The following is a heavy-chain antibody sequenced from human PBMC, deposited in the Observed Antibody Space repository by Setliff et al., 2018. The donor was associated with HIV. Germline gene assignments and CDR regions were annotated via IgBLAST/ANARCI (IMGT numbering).Heavy chain of an antibody. D-gene: IGHD2-15*01. Sequence: ETLSLTCSVSGDSLGSYYMSWVRQAPGKGLEWVSVIYSGGSPFYTDSVKDRFTISRDNSKNTLYLQMKSLRAEDTAVYSCARGGVGVVVAATGAPDVDYWGQGTLVTVSS. CDR1: GDSLGSYY. CDR2: IYSGGSP. V-gene: IGHV3-66*01. J-gene: IGHJ4*02. CDR3: ARGGVGVVVAATGAPDVDY.